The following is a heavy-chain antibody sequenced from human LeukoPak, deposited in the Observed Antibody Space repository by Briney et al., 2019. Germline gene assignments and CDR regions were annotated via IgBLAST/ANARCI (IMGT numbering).Heavy chain of an antibody. D-gene: IGHD3-22*01. Sequence: ASVKVSCKASGNSFSTYWVHWVRQAPGQWLEWMGMVNPRDGARSYAQKFQGRVTMTRDTSTNTVFMELSSLRSEDTAVYYCARGMYYYDSTTYYDFDYWGQGTLVTVSS. V-gene: IGHV1-46*01. CDR1: GNSFSTYW. CDR3: ARGMYYYDSTTYYDFDY. CDR2: VNPRDGAR. J-gene: IGHJ4*02.